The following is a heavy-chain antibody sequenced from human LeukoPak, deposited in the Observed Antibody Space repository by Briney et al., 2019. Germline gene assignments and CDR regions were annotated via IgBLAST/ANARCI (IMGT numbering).Heavy chain of an antibody. D-gene: IGHD2-15*01. V-gene: IGHV4-59*08. CDR2: IYYSGST. CDR3: VRHLSAGRPAFDI. Sequence: SETLSLTCTVSGGSINSYFWSWIRQPPGKGLEWIGYIYYSGSTNYNPSLKSRVTISVDTSNNKFSLKLTSLTAADTAVYYCVRHLSAGRPAFDIWGQGTMVTVSS. J-gene: IGHJ3*02. CDR1: GGSINSYF.